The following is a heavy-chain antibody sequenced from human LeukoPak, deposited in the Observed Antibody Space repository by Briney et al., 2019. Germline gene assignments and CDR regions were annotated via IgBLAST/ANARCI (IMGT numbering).Heavy chain of an antibody. J-gene: IGHJ4*02. CDR2: IYYSGST. D-gene: IGHD2/OR15-2a*01. V-gene: IGHV4-39*07. CDR1: GGSISSSSYY. Sequence: PSETLSLTCTVSGGSISSSSYYWGWIRQPPGKGLEWIGSIYYSGSTYYNPSLKSRVTISVDTSKNQFSLKLSSVTAADTAVYYCARGDDYGVLLYFDYWGQGTLVTVSS. CDR3: ARGDDYGVLLYFDY.